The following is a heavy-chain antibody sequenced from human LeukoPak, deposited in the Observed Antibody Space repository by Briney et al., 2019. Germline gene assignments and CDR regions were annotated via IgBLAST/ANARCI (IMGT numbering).Heavy chain of an antibody. V-gene: IGHV1-69*05. D-gene: IGHD4/OR15-4a*01. CDR1: GGTFSSTV. Sequence: SVKVSCKASGGTFSSTVISWVRQAPGQGLEWMGGSIPIFGRTNYAQKFQGGVTITTDESTGTAYMEVSSLRSEDTAVYYCARDVFSRDPHYGGPVHDWGQGTLVTVSS. CDR2: SIPIFGRT. J-gene: IGHJ4*02. CDR3: ARDVFSRDPHYGGPVHD.